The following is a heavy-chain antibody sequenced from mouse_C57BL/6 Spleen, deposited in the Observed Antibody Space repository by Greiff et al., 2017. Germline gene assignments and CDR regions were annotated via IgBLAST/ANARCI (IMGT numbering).Heavy chain of an antibody. V-gene: IGHV2-2*01. CDR2: IWSGGST. D-gene: IGHD1-1*02. CDR1: GFSLTSYG. CDR3: ARGEGWSFDD. Sequence: QVQLQQSGPGLVQPSQSLSITCTVSGFSLTSYGVHWVRQSPGKGLEWLGVIWSGGSTDYNAAFISRLSISKDNSKSQVFFKMNSLQADDTAIYYCARGEGWSFDDWGQGTTLTVSS. J-gene: IGHJ2*01.